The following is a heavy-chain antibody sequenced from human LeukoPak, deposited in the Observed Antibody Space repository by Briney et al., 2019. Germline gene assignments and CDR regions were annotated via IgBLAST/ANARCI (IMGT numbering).Heavy chain of an antibody. CDR3: ARGQKRGYCSSTSCYARYYFDY. V-gene: IGHV4-34*01. D-gene: IGHD2-2*01. CDR1: GGSFSGYY. Sequence: SETLSLTCAVYGGSFSGYYWSWIRQPPGKGPKWIGEINHSGSTNYNPSLTSRVTISVDTSKNRFSLKLSSVTAADTAVYYCARGQKRGYCSSTSCYARYYFDYWGQGTLVTVSS. CDR2: INHSGST. J-gene: IGHJ4*02.